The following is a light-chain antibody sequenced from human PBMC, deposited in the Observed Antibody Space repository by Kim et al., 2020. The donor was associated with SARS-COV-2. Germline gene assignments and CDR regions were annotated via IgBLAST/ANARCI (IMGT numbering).Light chain of an antibody. CDR1: SSDVGGYNY. CDR3: SSYTTSSTSV. J-gene: IGLJ2*01. V-gene: IGLV2-14*04. Sequence: GQSIPISCAGTSSDVGGYNYVSWYQQYPGKAPKLMIYDVTKRPSGVSDRFSGSKSGNTASLTISGLQAADEADYYCSSYTTSSTSVFGGGTQLTVL. CDR2: DVT.